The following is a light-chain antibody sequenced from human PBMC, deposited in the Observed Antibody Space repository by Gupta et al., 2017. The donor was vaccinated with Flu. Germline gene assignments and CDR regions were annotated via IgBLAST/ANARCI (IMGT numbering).Light chain of an antibody. V-gene: IGLV6-57*01. CDR3: QYYDYTSVI. CDR2: DDN. J-gene: IGLJ2*01. Sequence: NFLLTPPHSVSAAPGETVTISCTRSTGSVGNSYVQWYQQRPGSSPILLIYDDNRTPSGIPYRFSASVYSTSTSVSITVSSLEPEDDSYSYCQYYDYTSVIFGGGTRLTVL. CDR1: TGSVGNSY.